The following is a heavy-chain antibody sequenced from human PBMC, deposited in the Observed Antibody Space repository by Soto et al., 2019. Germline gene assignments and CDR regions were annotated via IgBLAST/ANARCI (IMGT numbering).Heavy chain of an antibody. J-gene: IGHJ3*01. CDR1: GGPFSNYD. D-gene: IGHD3-22*01. Sequence: QVQLVQSGAEVKKPGYSVRVSCKSSGGPFSNYDISWVRQAPGQGLEWMGGIIPIFVTADYPQKFQDRVTITTDETTGTAYLDLRSLRSEDTAVYYCARDLEHRDRSCYAFDLWGQGTRVTVSS. V-gene: IGHV1-69*01. CDR2: IIPIFVTA. CDR3: ARDLEHRDRSCYAFDL.